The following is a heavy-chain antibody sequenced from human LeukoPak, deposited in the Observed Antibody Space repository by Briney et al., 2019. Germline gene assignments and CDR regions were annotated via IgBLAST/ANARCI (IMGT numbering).Heavy chain of an antibody. CDR3: ARDGYGGYGLGGFDI. D-gene: IGHD4-17*01. CDR2: ISAYNGNT. J-gene: IGHJ3*02. Sequence: GASVKVSCKSSGYTFTSYGISWVRQAPGQGLEWMGWISAYNGNTNYAQKLQGRVTMTTDTSTSTAYMELRSLRSDDTAVYYCARDGYGGYGLGGFDIWGQGTMVTVSS. V-gene: IGHV1-18*01. CDR1: GYTFTSYG.